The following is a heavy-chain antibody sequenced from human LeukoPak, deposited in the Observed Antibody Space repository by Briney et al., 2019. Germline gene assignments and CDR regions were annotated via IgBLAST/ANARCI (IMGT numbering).Heavy chain of an antibody. Sequence: GGSLRLSCAASGFTFSSYSMNWVRQAPGKGLEWVSSISSSSSYIYYADSVKGRFTISRDNSKNTLYLQMNSLRAEDTAVYYCAKDIPNSPFDYWGQGTLVTVSS. J-gene: IGHJ4*02. CDR3: AKDIPNSPFDY. V-gene: IGHV3-21*01. D-gene: IGHD1/OR15-1a*01. CDR2: ISSSSSYI. CDR1: GFTFSSYS.